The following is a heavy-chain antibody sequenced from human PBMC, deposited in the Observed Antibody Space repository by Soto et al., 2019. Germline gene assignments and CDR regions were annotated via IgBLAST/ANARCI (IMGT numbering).Heavy chain of an antibody. V-gene: IGHV4-31*03. Sequence: SETLSLTCTVSGGSISSGGYYWSWIRQHPGKGLEWIGYIYYSGSTYYNPSLKSRVTISVDTSKNQFSLKLSSVTAADTAVYYCARAFLNVDTAMAYGMDVWGQGTTVTVSS. J-gene: IGHJ6*02. D-gene: IGHD5-18*01. CDR1: GGSISSGGYY. CDR2: IYYSGST. CDR3: ARAFLNVDTAMAYGMDV.